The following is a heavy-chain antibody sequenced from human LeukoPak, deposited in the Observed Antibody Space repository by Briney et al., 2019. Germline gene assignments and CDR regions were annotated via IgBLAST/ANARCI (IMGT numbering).Heavy chain of an antibody. D-gene: IGHD5-24*01. V-gene: IGHV4-59*01. Sequence: SETLSLTCNVSGGSISSYYWSWIRQPPGKGLEWIGYIYYSGSTNYNPSLKSRVTISVGTSKNQFSLKLSSVTAADTAVYYCARVSPRRDGYNFMDYWGQGTLVTVSS. CDR2: IYYSGST. CDR1: GGSISSYY. J-gene: IGHJ4*02. CDR3: ARVSPRRDGYNFMDY.